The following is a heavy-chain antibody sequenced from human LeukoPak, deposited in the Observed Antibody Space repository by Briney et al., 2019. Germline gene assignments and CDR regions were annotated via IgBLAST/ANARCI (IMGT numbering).Heavy chain of an antibody. CDR2: ISAYNGNT. V-gene: IGHV1-18*01. D-gene: IGHD4-23*01. J-gene: IGHJ6*03. Sequence: ASVKVSCKASGYSFTSYGISWVREAPGQGLEWMVWISAYNGNTNYAQKLQGRVTMTTDTSTSTAYRELRSLRSDDTAVYYCARVSHDYGGNPLYYYMDVWGKGTTVTVSS. CDR1: GYSFTSYG. CDR3: ARVSHDYGGNPLYYYMDV.